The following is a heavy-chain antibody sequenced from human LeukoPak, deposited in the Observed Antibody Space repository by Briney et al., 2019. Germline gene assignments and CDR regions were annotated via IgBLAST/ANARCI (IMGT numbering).Heavy chain of an antibody. CDR3: ATPWDSSSWNFDY. D-gene: IGHD6-13*01. CDR1: GFTFRRQA. J-gene: IGHJ4*02. Sequence: TGGSLRLSCAASGFTFRRQAMHWVRQAPGKGLEWVAFIWHDGSNKYYADSVKGRFTISRDNSKNTLYLQMSSLRAEDMAVYYCATPWDSSSWNFDYWGQGTPVTVSS. V-gene: IGHV3-30*02. CDR2: IWHDGSNK.